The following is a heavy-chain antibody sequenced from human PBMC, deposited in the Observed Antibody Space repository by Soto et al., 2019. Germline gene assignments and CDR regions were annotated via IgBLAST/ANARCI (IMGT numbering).Heavy chain of an antibody. J-gene: IGHJ5*02. V-gene: IGHV1-2*04. CDR2: INPNSGGT. Sequence: ASVKVSCKASGYTFTGYYMHWVRQAPGQRLEWMGWINPNSGGTNYAQKFQGWVTMTRDTSISTAYMELSRLRSDDTAVYYCARTNYYDTSGHPNWFDPWGQGTLVTVSS. CDR1: GYTFTGYY. D-gene: IGHD3-22*01. CDR3: ARTNYYDTSGHPNWFDP.